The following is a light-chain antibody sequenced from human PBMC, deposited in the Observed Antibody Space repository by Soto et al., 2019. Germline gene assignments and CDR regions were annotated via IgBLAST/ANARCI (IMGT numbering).Light chain of an antibody. CDR1: QSVSSY. Sequence: EIVLTLSPASLSVSPRDRATLSCRASQSVSSYLAWYQQKPVQATRLLIYDASNRATGIPGRCSGSGCRTDFTLTSSIQEPEDFPVYCCQLRSNWQAFGQGTKV. CDR2: DAS. CDR3: QLRSNWQA. V-gene: IGKV3-11*01. J-gene: IGKJ1*01.